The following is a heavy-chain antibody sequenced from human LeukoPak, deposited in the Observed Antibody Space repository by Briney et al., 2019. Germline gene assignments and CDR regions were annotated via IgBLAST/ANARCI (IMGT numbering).Heavy chain of an antibody. CDR2: ISYDGSNK. CDR1: GFTFSSYA. CDR3: ASGPSNYYDSSGYYPWTH. J-gene: IGHJ4*02. D-gene: IGHD3-22*01. Sequence: PGRSLRLSSAASGFTFSSYAMHWVRQAPGKGLEWVAVISYDGSNKYYADSVKGRFTISRDNSKNTLYLQMNSLRAEDTAVYYCASGPSNYYDSSGYYPWTHWGQGTLVTVSS. V-gene: IGHV3-30*04.